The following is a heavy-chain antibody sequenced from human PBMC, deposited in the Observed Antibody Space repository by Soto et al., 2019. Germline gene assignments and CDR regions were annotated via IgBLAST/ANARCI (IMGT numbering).Heavy chain of an antibody. CDR3: ARDVAAAIHYYYGMDV. V-gene: IGHV4-31*03. CDR2: IYYSGST. J-gene: IGHJ6*02. CDR1: GGSISSGGYY. D-gene: IGHD2-2*01. Sequence: QVQLQVSGPGLVKPSQTLSLTCTVSGGSISSGGYYWSWIRQHPGKGLEWIGYIYYSGSTYYNPSLKSRVTISVDTSKNQFSLKLSSVTAADTAVYYCARDVAAAIHYYYGMDVWGQGTTVTVSS.